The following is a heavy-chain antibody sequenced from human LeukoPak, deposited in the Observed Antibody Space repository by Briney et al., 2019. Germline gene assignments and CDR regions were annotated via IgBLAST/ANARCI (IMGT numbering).Heavy chain of an antibody. V-gene: IGHV1-69*04. CDR3: ASPTQGYCTNGVCSETDY. Sequence: GASVKVSCKASGYTFTSYGISWVRQAPGQGLEWMGRIIPIFGIANYAQKFQGRVTITADKSTSTAYMELSSLRSEDTAVYYCASPTQGYCTNGVCSETDYWGQGTLVTVSS. J-gene: IGHJ4*02. CDR2: IIPIFGIA. D-gene: IGHD2-8*01. CDR1: GYTFTSYG.